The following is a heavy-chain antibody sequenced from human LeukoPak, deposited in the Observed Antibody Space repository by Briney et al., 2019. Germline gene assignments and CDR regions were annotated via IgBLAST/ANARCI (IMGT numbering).Heavy chain of an antibody. J-gene: IGHJ4*02. CDR3: ASASGY. V-gene: IGHV4-4*07. D-gene: IGHD6-19*01. CDR1: GDSISSDY. Sequence: TETLSLTCSVSGDSISSDYWSWIRQLAGKGLEWIGRIYTTGSTNYNPSLKSRVTMSVDMSKNQFSLKLSSVTAADTAVYYCASASGYWGQGTLVTVSS. CDR2: IYTTGST.